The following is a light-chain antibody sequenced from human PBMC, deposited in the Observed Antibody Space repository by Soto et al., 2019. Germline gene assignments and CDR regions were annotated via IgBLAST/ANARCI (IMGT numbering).Light chain of an antibody. CDR1: SSDVGGYNY. CDR3: SSYAGSTPYV. J-gene: IGLJ1*01. V-gene: IGLV2-8*01. Sequence: QSVLTQPPSASGSPGQSVTISCTGTSSDVGGYNYVSWYQQHPGKAPKLMIYEVSKRPSGVPDRFSGSKSGNTASLTVSGLQAEDEADYYCSSYAGSTPYVFGTATKVTVL. CDR2: EVS.